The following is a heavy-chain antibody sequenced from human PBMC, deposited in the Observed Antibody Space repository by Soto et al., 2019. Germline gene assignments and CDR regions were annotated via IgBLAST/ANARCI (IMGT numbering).Heavy chain of an antibody. CDR1: GYTFTDYY. Sequence: GASVKVSCKASGYTFTDYYIHCVRRAPGQGLEWMGWINPSSGTTNYAQMFQGRVTMTRGTSISTAYMELSRLTSDDTAVYYCARVAMIISAGPLETWGQGTVVTVSS. CDR3: ARVAMIISAGPLET. V-gene: IGHV1-2*02. J-gene: IGHJ3*02. D-gene: IGHD5-18*01. CDR2: INPSSGTT.